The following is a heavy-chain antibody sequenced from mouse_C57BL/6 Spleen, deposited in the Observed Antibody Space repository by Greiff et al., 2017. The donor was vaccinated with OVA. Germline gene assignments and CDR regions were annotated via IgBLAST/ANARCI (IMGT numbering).Heavy chain of an antibody. V-gene: IGHV1-20*01. D-gene: IGHD2-2*01. J-gene: IGHJ4*01. CDR1: GYSFTGYI. CDR2: INPYNGDT. Sequence: VQLQQSGPELVKPGASVKISCKASGYSFTGYIMNWVKQSHGKSLEWIGGINPYNGDTFYNQKFKGKATLTVDKSSSTAHMELRSLTSEDSAVYDSARGGYDDYSMDYWGQGTSVTVAS. CDR3: ARGGYDDYSMDY.